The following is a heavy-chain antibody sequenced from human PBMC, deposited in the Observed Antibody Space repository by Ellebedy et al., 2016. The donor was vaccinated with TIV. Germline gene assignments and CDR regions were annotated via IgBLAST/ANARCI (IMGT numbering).Heavy chain of an antibody. CDR3: AKDAHRRDGYNYKFDY. J-gene: IGHJ4*02. V-gene: IGHV3-23*01. D-gene: IGHD5-24*01. CDR1: GFTFSSLA. Sequence: PGGSLRLSCTVSGFTFSSLAMSWVRQAPGKGLEWVSAFSGSGGSTYYADSVKGRFTVSRDSSRNTLYLQMNSLRAEDTAVYYCAKDAHRRDGYNYKFDYWGQGTLVSVSS. CDR2: FSGSGGST.